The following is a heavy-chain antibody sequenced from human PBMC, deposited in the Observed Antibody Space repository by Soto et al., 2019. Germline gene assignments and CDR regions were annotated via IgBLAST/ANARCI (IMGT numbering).Heavy chain of an antibody. J-gene: IGHJ5*02. V-gene: IGHV4-59*01. CDR3: ERFLLSRSHYGWFDP. Sequence: PSETLSLTCTVSGGSISRYYWNWIRQPPGKGLEWIGYIYYSGSTNYNPSLKSRVTISVDTSKNQFSLKLSSVTAADTAVYYCERFLLSRSHYGWFDPWSQAILVTVS. CDR1: GGSISRYY. CDR2: IYYSGST. D-gene: IGHD3-10*01.